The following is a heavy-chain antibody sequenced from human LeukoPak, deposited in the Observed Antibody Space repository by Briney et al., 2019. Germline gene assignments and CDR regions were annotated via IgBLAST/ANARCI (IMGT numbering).Heavy chain of an antibody. Sequence: SETLSLTCTVSGGSISTYYWNWIRQSAGKGLEWIGRIYISGRTKYNPSLESRVTMSIDMTKKEVSLKLRSVTAADTAIYYCAGDYGDPRDWFDPWGQGSLVTVSS. D-gene: IGHD4-17*01. CDR1: GGSISTYY. CDR3: AGDYGDPRDWFDP. CDR2: IYISGRT. J-gene: IGHJ5*02. V-gene: IGHV4-4*07.